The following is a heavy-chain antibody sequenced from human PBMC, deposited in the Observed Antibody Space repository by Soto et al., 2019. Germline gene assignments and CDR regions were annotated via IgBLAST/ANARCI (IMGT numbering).Heavy chain of an antibody. D-gene: IGHD3-22*01. CDR3: ARIPAKYYYDSSGYYPYYGMDV. CDR1: GFSLSNARMG. V-gene: IGHV2-26*01. Sequence: GSGPTLVNPTETLTLTCTVSGFSLSNARMGVSWIRQPPGKALEWLAHIFSNDEKSYSTSLKSRLTISKDTSKSQVVLTMTNMDPVDTATYYCARIPAKYYYDSSGYYPYYGMDVWGQGTTVTVSS. CDR2: IFSNDEK. J-gene: IGHJ6*02.